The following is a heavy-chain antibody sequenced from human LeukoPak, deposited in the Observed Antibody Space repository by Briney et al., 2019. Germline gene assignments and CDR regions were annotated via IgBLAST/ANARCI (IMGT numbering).Heavy chain of an antibody. Sequence: SETLSLTCTVSGGSICIGDYYWSWIRQPPGKGLEWIGYIYYSGSTYYNPSLKSRVTISVDTSKNQFSLKLSSVTAADTAVYYCARDAHWGLGWFDPWGQGTLVTVSS. D-gene: IGHD7-27*01. CDR2: IYYSGST. CDR3: ARDAHWGLGWFDP. CDR1: GGSICIGDYY. J-gene: IGHJ5*02. V-gene: IGHV4-30-4*08.